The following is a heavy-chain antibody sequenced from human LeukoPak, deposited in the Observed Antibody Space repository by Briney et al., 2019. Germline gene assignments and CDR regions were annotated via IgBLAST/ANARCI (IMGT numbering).Heavy chain of an antibody. CDR1: GFTFDDYA. CDR2: ISWNSGSI. J-gene: IGHJ4*02. Sequence: PGRSLRLSCAASGFTFDDYAMHWVRQAPGKGLEWVSGISWNSGSIAYADSVKGRFTISRDKAKKSLYLDMNNLRAEDTASYYCAKGDCSSTRCFLDSWGQGTLLTVSS. D-gene: IGHD2-2*01. CDR3: AKGDCSSTRCFLDS. V-gene: IGHV3-9*01.